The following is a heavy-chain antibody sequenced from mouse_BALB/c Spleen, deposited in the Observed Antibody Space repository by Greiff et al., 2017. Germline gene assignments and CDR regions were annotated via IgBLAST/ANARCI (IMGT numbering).Heavy chain of an antibody. CDR3: ARLDGYSFAY. Sequence: QVQLQQSGAELVRPGTSVKVSCKASGYAFTNYLIEWVKQRPGQGLEWIGVINPGSGGTNYNEKFKGKATLTADKSSSTAYMQLSSLTSDDSAVYFCARLDGYSFAYWGQGTLVTVSA. CDR1: GYAFTNYL. J-gene: IGHJ3*01. D-gene: IGHD2-3*01. V-gene: IGHV1-54*01. CDR2: INPGSGGT.